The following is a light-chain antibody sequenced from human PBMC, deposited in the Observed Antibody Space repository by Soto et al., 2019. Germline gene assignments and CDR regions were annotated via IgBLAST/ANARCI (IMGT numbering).Light chain of an antibody. J-gene: IGLJ2*01. CDR1: STDIGGYTY. CDR2: EVD. Sequence: QSALTQPASVSGSPGQSITISCTGTSTDIGGYTYVSWYQQYPGKVPKLMIYEVDNRPSGVSNRFSGSKSGSTASLTISGLQAEDEADYFCSSYSRTTTRVVSGGGTKLTVL. V-gene: IGLV2-14*01. CDR3: SSYSRTTTRVV.